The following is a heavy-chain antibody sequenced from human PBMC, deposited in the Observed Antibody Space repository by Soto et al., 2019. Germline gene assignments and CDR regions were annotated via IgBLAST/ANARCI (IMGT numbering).Heavy chain of an antibody. Sequence: QVQLQESGPGLVKPSDTLSLTCSVSGGSISSYYWSWVRQRPGRELEWIGYIYYSGSINYNPSLKRRITISVDPSKNHVPLKRKSLTAADPAVYDRARVRRGDSGPGYVDYWGQGRLVTVSS. J-gene: IGHJ4*02. CDR2: IYYSGSI. V-gene: IGHV4-59*13. D-gene: IGHD5-12*01. CDR1: GGSISSYY. CDR3: ARVRRGDSGPGYVDY.